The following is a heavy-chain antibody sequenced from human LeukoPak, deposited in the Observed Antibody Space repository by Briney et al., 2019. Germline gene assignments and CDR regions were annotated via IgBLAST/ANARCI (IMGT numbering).Heavy chain of an antibody. V-gene: IGHV4-59*02. Sequence: SETLSLTCTVSGGSVSNYYWSWIRQSPGKGLEWIGYISHSGSVNYNPSLKSRVTMSVDTSKNQFSLKLSSVTAADTAVYYCARGAGGYRFDPWGQGTLVTVSS. CDR3: ARGAGGYRFDP. J-gene: IGHJ5*02. CDR1: GGSVSNYY. CDR2: ISHSGSV. D-gene: IGHD1-1*01.